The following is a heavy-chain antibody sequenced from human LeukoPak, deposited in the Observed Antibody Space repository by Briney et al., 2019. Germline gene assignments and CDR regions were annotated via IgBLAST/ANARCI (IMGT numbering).Heavy chain of an antibody. CDR3: ARDSYGGYYSLDAFDI. D-gene: IGHD3-22*01. Sequence: PGGSLRLSCAASGFTFSSYEMNWVRQAPGKGLEWVSYISSSGSTIYYADSVKGRFTISRDNAKNSLYLQMNSLRAEDTAVYYCARDSYGGYYSLDAFDIWGQGTMVTVSS. V-gene: IGHV3-48*03. CDR2: ISSSGSTI. CDR1: GFTFSSYE. J-gene: IGHJ3*02.